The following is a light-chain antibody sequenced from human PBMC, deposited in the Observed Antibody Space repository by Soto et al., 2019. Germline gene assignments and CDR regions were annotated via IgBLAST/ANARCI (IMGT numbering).Light chain of an antibody. CDR3: QQYNNWPPGN. CDR1: QSLSTN. J-gene: IGKJ2*02. V-gene: IGKV3-15*01. CDR2: GAS. Sequence: EMLMTQSPATLSVSPGERATLSCRASQSLSTNLAWYQQKPGQAPRLLIFGASTRATGIPARFSGSGSGTEFTLTISSLQSEHFAVYYCQQYNNWPPGNFGQGTKLVIK.